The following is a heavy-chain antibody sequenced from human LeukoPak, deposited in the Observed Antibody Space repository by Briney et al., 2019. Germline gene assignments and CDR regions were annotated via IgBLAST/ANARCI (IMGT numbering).Heavy chain of an antibody. CDR1: GFTFSSYW. J-gene: IGHJ6*02. V-gene: IGHV3-7*03. Sequence: GGSLRLSCAASGFTFSSYWMSWVRQAPGKGLEWVANIKQDGSEKYYMDSVKGRFTISRDNAKNSLYLQMNSLRAEDTAVYYCARDSSSWYHYYYYGMDVWGQGTTVTVSS. CDR2: IKQDGSEK. CDR3: ARDSSSWYHYYYYGMDV. D-gene: IGHD6-13*01.